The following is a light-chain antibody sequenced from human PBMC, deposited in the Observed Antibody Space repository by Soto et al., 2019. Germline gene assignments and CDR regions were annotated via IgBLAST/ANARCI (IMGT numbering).Light chain of an antibody. J-gene: IGLJ3*02. CDR3: RYYDSHVSGGV. Sequence: QSVLTQPPSVSGAPGQRVTISCTGSSSNIGAGYDVHWYQQLPGTAPKLRIYGNSNRPSGVPDRFSGSKSGTSASLAINGRPAVDEAAYSSRYYDSHVSGGVFGGGTTLTVL. CDR2: GNS. V-gene: IGLV1-40*01. CDR1: SSNIGAGYD.